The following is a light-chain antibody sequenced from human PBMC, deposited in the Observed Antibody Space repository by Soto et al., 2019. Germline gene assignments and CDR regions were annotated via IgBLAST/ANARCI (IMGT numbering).Light chain of an antibody. CDR2: AAS. CDR3: QQANSCPFT. V-gene: IGKV1-12*02. J-gene: IGKJ3*01. Sequence: DIQMTQSPSSVSASVGDRVTITCRASQIINKWLAWYQQKPGKAPTLLIYAASTLQSVVPSRFSGRGSGTDFHLTICSLQPEDFATYYCQQANSCPFTFGPGTKVHI. CDR1: QIINKW.